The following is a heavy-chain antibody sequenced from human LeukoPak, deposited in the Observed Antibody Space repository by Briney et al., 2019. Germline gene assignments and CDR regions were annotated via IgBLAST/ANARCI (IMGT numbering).Heavy chain of an antibody. D-gene: IGHD2-8*02. V-gene: IGHV4-59*01. CDR3: ARGGVWFDY. J-gene: IGHJ4*02. CDR1: GGSISGYY. CDR2: IYYSGST. Sequence: SETLYLTCTVSGGSISGYYWSWVRQPPGKGLEWIAYIYYSGSTNYNPSLKSRVTISVDTSRNQFSLKLSSVTAADTAVYYCARGGVWFDYWGQGTLVTVSS.